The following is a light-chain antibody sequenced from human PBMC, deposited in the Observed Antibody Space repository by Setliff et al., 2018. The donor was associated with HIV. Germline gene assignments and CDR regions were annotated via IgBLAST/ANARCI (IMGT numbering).Light chain of an antibody. CDR2: DDG. CDR3: QVWDSRSDHVV. V-gene: IGLV3-21*03. Sequence: SYELTQPVSVSVAPGKTAGITCGGNNIGSKTVHWYQQKPGQAPVLVIYDDGDRPSGIPERFSGSNSGTTATLTISRVEAGDEADYYCQVWDSRSDHVVFGTGTKVTVL. CDR1: NIGSKT. J-gene: IGLJ1*01.